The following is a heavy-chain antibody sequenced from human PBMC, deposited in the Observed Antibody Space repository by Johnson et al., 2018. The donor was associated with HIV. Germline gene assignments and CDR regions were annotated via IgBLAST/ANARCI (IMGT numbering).Heavy chain of an antibody. CDR3: ARVLRGYDAFDI. CDR2: ISRSGTTI. CDR1: GFTFTDYQ. V-gene: IGHV3-11*04. D-gene: IGHD6-25*01. Sequence: QVQLVESGGGLVKPGGSLRLSCAASGFTFTDYQMSWIRQAPGKGLEWVSYISRSGTTIYYADSVQGRFTVSRDNAKNSLYLQMNSLRADDTDVYYCARVLRGYDAFDIWGQGTRVTVSS. J-gene: IGHJ3*02.